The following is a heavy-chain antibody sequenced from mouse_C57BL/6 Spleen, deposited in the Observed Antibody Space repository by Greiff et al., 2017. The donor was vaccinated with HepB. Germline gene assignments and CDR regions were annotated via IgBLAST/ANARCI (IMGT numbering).Heavy chain of an antibody. Sequence: QVQLQQPGAELVKPGASVKMSCKASGYTFTSYWITWVKQRPGQGLEWIGDIYPGSGSTNYNEKFKGKATLTVDTSSSTAYMQLSSLTSGDSAVYYCASYYYGSCVACWGQGTLFTVSA. V-gene: IGHV1-55*01. CDR2: IYPGSGST. CDR3: ASYYYGSCVAC. J-gene: IGHJ3*01. D-gene: IGHD1-1*01. CDR1: GYTFTSYW.